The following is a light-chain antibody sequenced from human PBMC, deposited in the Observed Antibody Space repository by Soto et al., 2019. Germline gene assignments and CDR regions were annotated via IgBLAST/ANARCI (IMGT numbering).Light chain of an antibody. CDR1: NIGSES. V-gene: IGLV3-21*04. J-gene: IGLJ3*02. Sequence: SSELTQPPSVSVAPGKTATITCGGNNIGSESVHWYQQRPGQAPVLVISYDSDRPSGIPERFSGSNSGNTATLTISRVEAGDEADYYCQVGDTNVVFGGGTKVTVL. CDR2: YDS. CDR3: QVGDTNVV.